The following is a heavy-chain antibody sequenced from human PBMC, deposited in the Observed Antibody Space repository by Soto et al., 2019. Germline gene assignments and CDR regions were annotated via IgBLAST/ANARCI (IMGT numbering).Heavy chain of an antibody. CDR1: GFTFSNYA. V-gene: IGHV3-23*01. Sequence: PGGSLRLSCAASGFTFSNYAMSWVRQAPGKGLEWVSGISNSGGTTYYADSVKGRFTISRDNSKNALYLQMNSLRAEDTAVYYCATRNYYDSRGYYYYYYFGYWGQGTLVTVSS. CDR3: ATRNYYDSRGYYYYYYFGY. J-gene: IGHJ4*02. D-gene: IGHD3-22*01. CDR2: ISNSGGTT.